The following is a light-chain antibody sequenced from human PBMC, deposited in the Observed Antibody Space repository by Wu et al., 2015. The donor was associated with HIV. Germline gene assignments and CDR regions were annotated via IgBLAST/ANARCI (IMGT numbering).Light chain of an antibody. CDR2: DAS. V-gene: IGKV3-20*01. Sequence: IGLTQSPGALSLSPGETATLSCRPSQSVTGTYISWYQQRVGQAPRLLIYDASIRATGIPDRFSGRESGPDFTLTISRLEPEVFCSYITCLHYGSSPTFGQGTKVEVK. J-gene: IGKJ1*01. CDR3: LHYGSSPT. CDR1: QSVTGTY.